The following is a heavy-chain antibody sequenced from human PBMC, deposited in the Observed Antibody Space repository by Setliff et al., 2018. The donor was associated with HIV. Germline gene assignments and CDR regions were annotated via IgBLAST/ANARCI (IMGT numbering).Heavy chain of an antibody. V-gene: IGHV1-69-2*01. CDR1: GYTFTDAF. CDR2: ISPGNGKT. D-gene: IGHD6-19*01. J-gene: IGHJ4*02. CDR3: ARPIAVAGIYYFDY. Sequence: GASVKVSCKASGYTFTDAFINWVRQAPGKGLEWMGRISPGNGKTLYVERFQGRVTMTADVSKATAYMDVRGLISEDTAVYYCARPIAVAGIYYFDYWGQGTLVTVSS.